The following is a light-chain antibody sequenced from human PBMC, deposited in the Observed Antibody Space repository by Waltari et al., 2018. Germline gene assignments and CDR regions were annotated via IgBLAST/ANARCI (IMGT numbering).Light chain of an antibody. CDR1: QSVGNDY. J-gene: IGKJ2*01. Sequence: ESVLTQSPGTLSLSPGERATLSCRASQSVGNDYLAWYQQKPGQAPRLLIYATSTRATGIADRFSGSRSGTDFTLTISRLEPEDFAVYYCQQYDPSPLYTFGQGTKVEIK. V-gene: IGKV3-20*01. CDR3: QQYDPSPLYT. CDR2: ATS.